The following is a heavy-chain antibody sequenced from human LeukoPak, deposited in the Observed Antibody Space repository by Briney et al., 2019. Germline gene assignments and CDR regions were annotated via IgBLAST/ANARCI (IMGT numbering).Heavy chain of an antibody. D-gene: IGHD3-22*01. Sequence: SETLSLTCTVSGGSISSGGYYWSWIRQPPGKGLEWIGYIYHSGSTYYNPSLKSRVTISVDRSKNQFSLKLSSVTAADTAVYYCARALYDSSGYFLDYWGQGTLVTVSS. J-gene: IGHJ4*02. V-gene: IGHV4-30-2*01. CDR1: GGSISSGGYY. CDR3: ARALYDSSGYFLDY. CDR2: IYHSGST.